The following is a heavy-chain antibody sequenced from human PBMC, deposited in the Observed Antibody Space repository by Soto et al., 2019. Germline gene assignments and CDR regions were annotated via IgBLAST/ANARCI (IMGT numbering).Heavy chain of an antibody. Sequence: QVQLQESGPGLVKPSETLSLTCTVSGGSVSSGSYYWSWIRQPPGKGLEWIGYIYYSGSTNYNPSLKSRVAISVDTSKNQFSLKLSSVTAADTAVYYCARPLRGDTAIPFDYWGQGTLVTVSS. CDR1: GGSVSSGSYY. CDR2: IYYSGST. CDR3: ARPLRGDTAIPFDY. V-gene: IGHV4-61*01. J-gene: IGHJ4*02. D-gene: IGHD5-18*01.